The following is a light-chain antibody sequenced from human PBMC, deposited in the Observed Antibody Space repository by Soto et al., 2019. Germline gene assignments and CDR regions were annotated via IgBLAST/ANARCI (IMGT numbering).Light chain of an antibody. CDR1: QSVGNNY. Sequence: EIALTQSPGTLYLSPGERAALSCRASQSVGNNYLAWYRQKPGQAPRLVIYDASSTATGIPDRFSGSGSGTDFTLTISRLEPGDFAVYFCQRYASSPLTFGGGTKVEI. J-gene: IGKJ4*01. V-gene: IGKV3-20*01. CDR3: QRYASSPLT. CDR2: DAS.